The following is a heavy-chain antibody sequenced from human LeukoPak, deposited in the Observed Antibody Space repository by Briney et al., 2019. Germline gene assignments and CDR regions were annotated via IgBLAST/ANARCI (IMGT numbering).Heavy chain of an antibody. CDR1: GFTFSSNW. V-gene: IGHV3-74*01. CDR2: IDTDGRST. D-gene: IGHD5-12*01. J-gene: IGHJ4*02. Sequence: SGGSLRLSCAASGFTFSSNWMHWVRQAPGKGLVWVSGIDTDGRSTNYADSVKGGSTISRANAKNTPHLQMNSLRAEDTAVYYCARSAGYAVDYWGQGTLVTVSS. CDR3: ARSAGYAVDY.